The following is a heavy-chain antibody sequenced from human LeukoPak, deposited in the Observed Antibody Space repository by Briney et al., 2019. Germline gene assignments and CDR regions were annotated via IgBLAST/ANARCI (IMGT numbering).Heavy chain of an antibody. CDR1: GFTFSSYA. CDR3: AKDLPPETRIAARPVDY. J-gene: IGHJ4*02. Sequence: PGGSLRLSCAASGFTFSSYAMSWVRQAPGKGLEWVSAISGSGGSTYYADSVKGRFTISRDNSKNTLYLQMNSLRAEDTAVYYCAKDLPPETRIAARPVDYWGQGTLVTVSS. D-gene: IGHD6-6*01. CDR2: ISGSGGST. V-gene: IGHV3-23*01.